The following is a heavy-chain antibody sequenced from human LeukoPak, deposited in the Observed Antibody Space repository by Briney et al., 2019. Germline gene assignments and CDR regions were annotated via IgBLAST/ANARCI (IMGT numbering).Heavy chain of an antibody. CDR1: GFTFSGSA. CDR3: TRQDYYDSSGYPHFDY. D-gene: IGHD3-22*01. V-gene: IGHV3-73*01. CDR2: IRRKANSYAT. J-gene: IGHJ4*02. Sequence: GGSLRLSCAASGFTFSGSAMHWVRQASGKGLEWVGRIRRKANSYATAYAASVKGRFTISRDDSKNTAYLQMNSLKTEDTAVYYCTRQDYYDSSGYPHFDYWGQGTLVTVSS.